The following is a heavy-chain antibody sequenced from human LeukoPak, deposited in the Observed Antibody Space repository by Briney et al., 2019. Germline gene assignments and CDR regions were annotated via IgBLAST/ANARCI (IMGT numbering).Heavy chain of an antibody. J-gene: IGHJ4*02. V-gene: IGHV1-69*05. Sequence: SVKVSCKASGGSFSNYAISWVRQAPGQGLEWMGGIIPLFGSPTYAQKFQGRVTITTDESTTTSYMELSSLRSDDTAVFYCARGERHIPIYYWGQGTLATISS. CDR1: GGSFSNYA. CDR3: ARGERHIPIYY. CDR2: IIPLFGSP. D-gene: IGHD2-21*01.